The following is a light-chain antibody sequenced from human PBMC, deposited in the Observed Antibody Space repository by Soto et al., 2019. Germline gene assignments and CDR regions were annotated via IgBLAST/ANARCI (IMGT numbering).Light chain of an antibody. CDR3: QQSCDSPPWT. CDR2: AAS. Sequence: DLQMMQSPSSLSASVGDRVTITCRASQSIRSYLNWYQQKPGKAPALLIFAASSLYSGVTSRFSGSGSGTDCTLTISSLQPEDFATHDCQQSCDSPPWTFGQGTKVEIK. V-gene: IGKV1-39*01. CDR1: QSIRSY. J-gene: IGKJ1*01.